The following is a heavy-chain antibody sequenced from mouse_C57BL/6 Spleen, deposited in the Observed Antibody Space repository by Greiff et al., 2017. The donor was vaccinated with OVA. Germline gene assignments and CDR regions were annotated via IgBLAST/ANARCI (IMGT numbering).Heavy chain of an antibody. CDR1: GYTFTSYW. J-gene: IGHJ4*01. Sequence: VQLQQPGAELVKPGASVKMSCKASGYTFTSYWITWVKQRPGQGLEWIGDIYPGSGSTNYNEKFKSKATLTVDTSSSTAYMQLSSLTSEDSAVYVCARNYGSSYWAMDYWGQGTSVTVSS. CDR3: ARNYGSSYWAMDY. D-gene: IGHD1-1*01. V-gene: IGHV1-55*01. CDR2: IYPGSGST.